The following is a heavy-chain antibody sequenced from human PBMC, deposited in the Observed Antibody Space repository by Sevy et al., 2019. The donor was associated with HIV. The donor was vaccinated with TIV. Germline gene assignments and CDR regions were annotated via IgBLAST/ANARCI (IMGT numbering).Heavy chain of an antibody. Sequence: GGSLRLSCAASGFSFNSYEMNWVRQAPGKGLEWVSSISQSGDTTYYSDSVKGRFTISRDNANNSLYLQMSSLRAEDTAVYYCARDLPPSATVAPHFDYWGQGTLVTVSS. CDR2: ISQSGDTT. CDR1: GFSFNSYE. V-gene: IGHV3-48*03. J-gene: IGHJ4*02. D-gene: IGHD2-21*01. CDR3: ARDLPPSATVAPHFDY.